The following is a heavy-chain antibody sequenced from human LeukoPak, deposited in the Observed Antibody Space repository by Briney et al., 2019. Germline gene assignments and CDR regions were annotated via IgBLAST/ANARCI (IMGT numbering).Heavy chain of an antibody. CDR2: IYYIGNT. V-gene: IGHV4-39*07. CDR3: ARGDWRYGDFDS. CDR1: GGSINSNLYY. J-gene: IGHJ4*02. Sequence: PSETLSLTCTVSGGSINSNLYYWGWVRQSPGKGLEWIGSIYYIGNTFYNASLRSRVSVSVHTSDNQFSLKLRSMTAADTAIYYCARGDWRYGDFDSWGRGTLVTVSS. D-gene: IGHD3-9*01.